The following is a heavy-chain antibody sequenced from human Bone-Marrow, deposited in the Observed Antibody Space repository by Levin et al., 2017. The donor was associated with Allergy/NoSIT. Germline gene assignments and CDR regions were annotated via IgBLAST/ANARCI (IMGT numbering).Heavy chain of an antibody. CDR3: AHIQHYSGGGAEYYFDS. J-gene: IGHJ4*02. V-gene: IGHV2-5*02. D-gene: IGHD3-10*01. CDR2: IYWDHDT. CDR1: GFSLSTNGGG. Sequence: SGPTLVKPPQTLTLTCTVSGFSLSTNGGGVAWIRQPPGKAMEWLALIYWDHDTRYSPSMKTRVTVTMDTSKDQVVLAMAHMDPVDTATYYCAHIQHYSGGGAEYYFDSWGLGTLVTVSS.